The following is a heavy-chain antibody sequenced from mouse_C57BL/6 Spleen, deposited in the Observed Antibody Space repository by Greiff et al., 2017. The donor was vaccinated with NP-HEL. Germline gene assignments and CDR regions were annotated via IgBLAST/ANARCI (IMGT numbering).Heavy chain of an antibody. CDR2: IYPGDGDT. J-gene: IGHJ4*01. Sequence: QVQLQQSGAELVKPGASVKISCKASGYAFSSYWMNWVKQRPGKGLEWIGQIYPGDGDTNYNGKFKGKATLTADKSSSTAYMQLSSLTSEDSAVYFCARCRDYDEAMDYWGQGTSVTVSS. D-gene: IGHD2-4*01. CDR3: ARCRDYDEAMDY. V-gene: IGHV1-80*01. CDR1: GYAFSSYW.